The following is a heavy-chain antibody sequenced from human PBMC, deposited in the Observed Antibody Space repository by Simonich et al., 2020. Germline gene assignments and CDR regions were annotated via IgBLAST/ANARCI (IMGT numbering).Heavy chain of an antibody. CDR2: INHSGST. J-gene: IGHJ3*02. CDR3: ARGKSWKNAFVI. D-gene: IGHD1-1*01. V-gene: IGHV4-34*01. Sequence: QVQLQQWGAGLLKPSETLSLTCAVYGGSFSGYYGSWIRQPPGKGRGWIGEINHSGSTNYNPSLKSRVTISVDTSKNQFSLKLSSVTAADTAVYYCARGKSWKNAFVIWGQGTMVTVSS. CDR1: GGSFSGYY.